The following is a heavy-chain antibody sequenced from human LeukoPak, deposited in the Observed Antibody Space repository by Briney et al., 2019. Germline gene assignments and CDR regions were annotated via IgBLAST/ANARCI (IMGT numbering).Heavy chain of an antibody. D-gene: IGHD1/OR15-1a*01. Sequence: GGSLRLSCAASGFTFSSYAMSWVRQAPGKGLEWVSAISGSGGSTYYADSVKGRFTISRDNSKNTLYLQMNSLRAEDTAVYYCSTRRTNKYYYYGMDVWGQGTTVTVSS. CDR2: ISGSGGST. CDR3: STRRTNKYYYYGMDV. V-gene: IGHV3-23*01. J-gene: IGHJ6*02. CDR1: GFTFSSYA.